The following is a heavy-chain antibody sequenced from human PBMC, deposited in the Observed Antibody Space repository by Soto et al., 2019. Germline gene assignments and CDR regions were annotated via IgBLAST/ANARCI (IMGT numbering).Heavy chain of an antibody. CDR1: GFACSNRA. J-gene: IGHJ4*02. CDR3: TKDVTGEIGADF. V-gene: IGHV3-23*05. Sequence: GGSMRLSSTASGFACSNRAMSWIRQAPGKGLEWVSTIKTSGDTTFYADPVKGRFTTSRDDSKNTLYLQMNSLRAEDTATYYCTKDVTGEIGADFWGQGTPVTVSS. CDR2: IKTSGDTT. D-gene: IGHD2-21*02.